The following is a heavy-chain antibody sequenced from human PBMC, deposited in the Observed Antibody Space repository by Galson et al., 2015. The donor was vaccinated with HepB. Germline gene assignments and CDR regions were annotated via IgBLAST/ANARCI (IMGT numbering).Heavy chain of an antibody. J-gene: IGHJ2*01. V-gene: IGHV4-34*01. CDR2: INHSGRT. D-gene: IGHD3-10*01. Sequence: CAVYGGSFSGYYWSWIRQPPGKGLEWIGEINHSGRTNYNPSLKSRVTISVDTSKNQFSLKLSSVTAADTAVYYCARRITMVRGVIIRYFDLWGRGTLVTVSS. CDR1: GGSFSGYY. CDR3: ARRITMVRGVIIRYFDL.